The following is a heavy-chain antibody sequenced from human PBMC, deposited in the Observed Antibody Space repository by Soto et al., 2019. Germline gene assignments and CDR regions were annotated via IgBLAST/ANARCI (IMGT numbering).Heavy chain of an antibody. D-gene: IGHD3-10*01. CDR2: ISYDGSNK. CDR1: GFTFSSYG. V-gene: IGHV3-30*18. Sequence: GGSLRLSCAASGFTFSSYGMHWVRQAPGKGLEWVAVISYDGSNKYYADSVKGRFTISRDNSKNTLYLQMNSLRAEDTAGYYCAKATYYYGSGSSPYYYYGMDVWGQGTTVTVSS. J-gene: IGHJ6*02. CDR3: AKATYYYGSGSSPYYYYGMDV.